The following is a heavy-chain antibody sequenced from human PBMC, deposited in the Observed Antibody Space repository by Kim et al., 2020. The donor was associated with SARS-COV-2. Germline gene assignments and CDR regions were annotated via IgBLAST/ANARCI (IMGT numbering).Heavy chain of an antibody. J-gene: IGHJ4*02. Sequence: GGSLRLSCAASGFTFNTYSMNWVRQAPGRGLEWVSSISRTSDYIYYAASVKGRFTISRDNAKNSLYLQMNNLRAEDTAVYYCARDHDTSTHYSFDCWRQGTLVTVSS. CDR3: ARDHDTSTHYSFDC. D-gene: IGHD3-10*01. V-gene: IGHV3-21*06. CDR2: ISRTSDYI. CDR1: GFTFNTYS.